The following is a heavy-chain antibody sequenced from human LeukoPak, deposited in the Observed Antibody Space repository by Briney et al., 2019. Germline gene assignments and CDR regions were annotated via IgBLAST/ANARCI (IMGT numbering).Heavy chain of an antibody. V-gene: IGHV3-48*03. D-gene: IGHD3/OR15-3a*01. CDR3: ASWAGTAQGDSWTGPFDY. CDR2: ISGSGRTT. J-gene: IGHJ4*02. Sequence: GGSLRLSCAVSGLTFTNFKMNWVRQAPGKGLEWVSYISGSGRTTFYADSVKGRFTISRDNAKNSLYLQMSSLRVEDTAVYYCASWAGTAQGDSWTGPFDYWGQGTLVTVSS. CDR1: GLTFTNFK.